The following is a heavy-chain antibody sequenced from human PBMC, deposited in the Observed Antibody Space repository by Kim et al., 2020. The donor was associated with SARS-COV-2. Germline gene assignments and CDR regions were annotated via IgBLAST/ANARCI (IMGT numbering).Heavy chain of an antibody. CDR2: IKQDGSEK. V-gene: IGHV3-7*03. J-gene: IGHJ3*02. Sequence: GGSLRLSCAASGFTFSSYWMSWVRQAPGKGLEWVANIKQDGSEKYYVDSVKGRFTISRDNAKNSLYLQMNSLRAEDTAVYYCARACSGGSCYVDAFDIWGRATMVAVCS. CDR3: ARACSGGSCYVDAFDI. CDR1: GFTFSSYW. D-gene: IGHD2-15*01.